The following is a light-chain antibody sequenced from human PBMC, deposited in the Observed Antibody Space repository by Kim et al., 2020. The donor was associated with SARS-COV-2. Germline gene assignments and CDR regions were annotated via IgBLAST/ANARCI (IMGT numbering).Light chain of an antibody. J-gene: IGKJ1*01. Sequence: DIQLTQSPSSLSASVGDRVTITCRASQGISSYLAWYQQKAGKVPKLLSYAASALQSGVPSRFRGSGAGTDFTLTISSLQPEDVATYYGQRDNSVPWTFGQGTKVEIK. CDR2: AAS. V-gene: IGKV1-27*01. CDR1: QGISSY. CDR3: QRDNSVPWT.